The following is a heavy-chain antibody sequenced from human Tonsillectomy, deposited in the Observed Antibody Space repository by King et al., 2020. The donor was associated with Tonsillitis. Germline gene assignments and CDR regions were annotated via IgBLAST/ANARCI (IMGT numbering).Heavy chain of an antibody. CDR1: GGSINGGAYY. V-gene: IGHV4-31*03. CDR2: IYYSENT. J-gene: IGHJ5*01. Sequence: QLQESGPGLVKPSQTLSLTCTVSGGSINGGAYYWSWIRQHPGKGLEWIGYIYYSENTYYNPSLKSRLTISVDTSKNQFSLRLSSVTAADTAVYYCGGYEGGVFDSWGQGTLVTVSS. D-gene: IGHD2-15*01. CDR3: GGYEGGVFDS.